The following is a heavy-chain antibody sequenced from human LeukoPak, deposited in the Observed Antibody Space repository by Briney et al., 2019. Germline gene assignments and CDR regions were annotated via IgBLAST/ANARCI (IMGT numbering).Heavy chain of an antibody. CDR2: ISYDGSNK. Sequence: GGSLRLSCAASGFTFSSYAMHWVRQAPGKGLEWVAVISYDGSNKYYADSVKGRFTISRDNSKNTLYLQMNSLRAEDTAVYYCARSRSGSHPLDYWGQGTLVTVSS. CDR3: ARSRSGSHPLDY. CDR1: GFTFSSYA. V-gene: IGHV3-30-3*01. J-gene: IGHJ4*02. D-gene: IGHD3-10*01.